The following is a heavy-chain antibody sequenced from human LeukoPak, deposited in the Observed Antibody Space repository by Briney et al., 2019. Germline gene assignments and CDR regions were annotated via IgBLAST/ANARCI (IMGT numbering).Heavy chain of an antibody. V-gene: IGHV3-21*01. CDR1: GFTFSSYS. CDR2: ISSSSSYI. Sequence: GGSLRLSCAASGFTFSSYSMNWVRQAPGKGLEWVSSISSSSSYIYYADSVKGRFTISRDNAKNSLYLQMNSLRAEDTAVYYCARVPRRIYYFDYWGQGTLVTVSS. D-gene: IGHD2-15*01. J-gene: IGHJ4*02. CDR3: ARVPRRIYYFDY.